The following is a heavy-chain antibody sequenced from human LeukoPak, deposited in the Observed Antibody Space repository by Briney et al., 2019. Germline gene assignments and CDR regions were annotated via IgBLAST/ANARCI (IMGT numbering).Heavy chain of an antibody. CDR1: GGTFSSYA. CDR3: ARGLGYGVNWFDP. J-gene: IGHJ5*02. D-gene: IGHD4-17*01. V-gene: IGHV1-69*04. Sequence: SVKVSCKASGGTFSSYAISWVRQAPGQGLEWMGRIIPILGIANYAQKFQGRVTITADKSTSTAYMELSSLRSEDAAVYYCARGLGYGVNWFDPWGQGTLVTVSS. CDR2: IIPILGIA.